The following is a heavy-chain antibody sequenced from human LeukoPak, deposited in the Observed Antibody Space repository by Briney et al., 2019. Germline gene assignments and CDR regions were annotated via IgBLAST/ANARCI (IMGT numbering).Heavy chain of an antibody. D-gene: IGHD3-3*01. CDR3: ANYGSGYFYY. V-gene: IGHV3-74*01. Sequence: TGGCLRLSCAASGFTFSSNWMHWVRQAPGKGLVWVSRINSDGSSTNYADSVRGRFTISRDNAKNTLYLQMNSLRAEDTAVYYCANYGSGYFYYWGQATLVTVSS. CDR1: GFTFSSNW. J-gene: IGHJ4*02. CDR2: INSDGSST.